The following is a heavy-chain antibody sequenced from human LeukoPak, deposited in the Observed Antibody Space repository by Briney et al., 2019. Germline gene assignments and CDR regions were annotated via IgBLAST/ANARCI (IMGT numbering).Heavy chain of an antibody. Sequence: ASVKVSCKASGYTFTSYYMHWVRQAPGQGLEWMGLINPSGGSTSYAQKFQGRVTMTRDTSTSTVYMELSSLRSEDTAVYYCARSRYDYVWGSYRYDWWFDPWGQGTLVTVSS. CDR3: ARSRYDYVWGSYRYDWWFDP. J-gene: IGHJ5*02. CDR2: INPSGGST. D-gene: IGHD3-16*02. CDR1: GYTFTSYY. V-gene: IGHV1-46*01.